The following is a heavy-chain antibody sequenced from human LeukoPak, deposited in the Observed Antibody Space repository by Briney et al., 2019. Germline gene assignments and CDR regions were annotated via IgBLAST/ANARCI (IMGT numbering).Heavy chain of an antibody. D-gene: IGHD3-3*01. CDR3: ARPLTIYDFWSGYSYYFDY. CDR1: GFTFSNYW. J-gene: IGHJ4*02. V-gene: IGHV3-7*01. CDR2: IKQDGSEK. Sequence: GGSLRLSCAASGFTFSNYWMSWVRQAPGKGREGVANIKQDGSEKYYVDAVTGRFTNSRDKAKNSLYLQMNSLRDEDTAVYYCARPLTIYDFWSGYSYYFDYWGQGTLVTVSS.